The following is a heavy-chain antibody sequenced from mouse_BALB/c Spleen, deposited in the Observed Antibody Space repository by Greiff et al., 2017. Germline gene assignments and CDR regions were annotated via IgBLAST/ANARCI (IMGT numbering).Heavy chain of an antibody. V-gene: IGHV2-5-1*01. J-gene: IGHJ4*01. CDR2: IWRGGST. CDR1: GFSLTSYG. D-gene: IGHD1-1*01. CDR3: AKTLITTVVAPSYAMDY. Sequence: QVHVKQSGPSLVQPSQSLSITCTVSGFSLTSYGVHWVRQSPGKGLEWLGVIWRGGSTDYNAAFMSRLSITKDNSKSQVFFKMNSLQADDTAIYYCAKTLITTVVAPSYAMDYWGQGTSVTVSS.